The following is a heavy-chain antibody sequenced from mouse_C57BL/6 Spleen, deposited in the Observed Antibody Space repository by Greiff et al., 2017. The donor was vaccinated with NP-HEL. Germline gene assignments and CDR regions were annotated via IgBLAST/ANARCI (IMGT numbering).Heavy chain of an antibody. D-gene: IGHD1-1*01. CDR2: IHPNSGST. CDR1: GYTFTSYW. Sequence: QVQLQQSGAELVKPGASVKLSCKASGYTFTSYWMHWVKQRPGQGLEWIGMIHPNSGSTNYNEKFKSKATLTVDKSSSTAYMQLSSLTSEDSAVYYCARPFITTVVADYYAMDYWGQGTSVTVSS. V-gene: IGHV1-64*01. J-gene: IGHJ4*01. CDR3: ARPFITTVVADYYAMDY.